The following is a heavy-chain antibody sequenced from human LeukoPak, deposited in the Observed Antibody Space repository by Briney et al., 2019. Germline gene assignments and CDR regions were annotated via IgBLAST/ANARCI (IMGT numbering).Heavy chain of an antibody. J-gene: IGHJ4*02. CDR2: INPKSGAT. Sequence: GASVKVSCKASGYTFTGYYLHWVRQAPGQGLEWVGWINPKSGATNYAQNFQGRFTMTRDTSINTAFMELSRLTSDDTAVYYCARTSHYVDIAATIPYGIYYFDYWGQGTLVTVSS. D-gene: IGHD5-12*01. CDR3: ARTSHYVDIAATIPYGIYYFDY. CDR1: GYTFTGYY. V-gene: IGHV1-2*02.